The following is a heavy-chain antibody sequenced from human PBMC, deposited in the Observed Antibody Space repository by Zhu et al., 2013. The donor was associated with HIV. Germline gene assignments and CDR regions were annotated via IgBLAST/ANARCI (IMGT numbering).Heavy chain of an antibody. D-gene: IGHD3-3*01. CDR3: ARTYHDFWSGYDFDY. V-gene: IGHV1-2*02. CDR1: GYPFTGNY. J-gene: IGHJ4*02. Sequence: QVQLVQSGAEVKKPGASVKVSCKTSGYPFTGNYLHWVRLAPGQRPEWMGWINPNTGGTNYAQKFQGRVTMTSDTSISTAYMDLRSLRSDDTAVYYCARTYHDFWSGYDFDYWGQGTLVTV. CDR2: INPNTGGT.